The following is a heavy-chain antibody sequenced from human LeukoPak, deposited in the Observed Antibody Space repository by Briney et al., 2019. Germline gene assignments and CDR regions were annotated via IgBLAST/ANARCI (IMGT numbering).Heavy chain of an antibody. CDR3: ARGVDSYGSGTYPPDY. V-gene: IGHV3-21*01. CDR2: ISSSSTYI. J-gene: IGHJ4*02. CDR1: GFTFSSYS. D-gene: IGHD3-10*01. Sequence: GGSLRLSCAASGFTFSSYSMNWVRQAPGKGLEWVSSISSSSTYIYYADSVKGRFTISGDNAKNSLYLQMNSLRAEDTAVYYCARGVDSYGSGTYPPDYWGQGTLVTVSS.